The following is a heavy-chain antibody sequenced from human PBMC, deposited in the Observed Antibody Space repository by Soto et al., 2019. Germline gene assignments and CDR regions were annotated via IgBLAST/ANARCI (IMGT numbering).Heavy chain of an antibody. D-gene: IGHD1-26*01. J-gene: IGHJ4*02. Sequence: SVKVSCKASGGTFSSYSISWVRQAPGQGLEWMGGIIPIFGTANYAQKFQGRVTITADESTSTAYMELSSLRSEDTAVYYCACWRELVPFDYWGQGTLVTVSS. CDR2: IIPIFGTA. CDR3: ACWRELVPFDY. CDR1: GGTFSSYS. V-gene: IGHV1-69*13.